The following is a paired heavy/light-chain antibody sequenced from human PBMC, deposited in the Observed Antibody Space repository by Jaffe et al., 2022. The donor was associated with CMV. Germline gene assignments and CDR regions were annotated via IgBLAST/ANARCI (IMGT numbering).Heavy chain of an antibody. CDR2: ISSSSSYI. V-gene: IGHV3-21*01. CDR1: GFTFSSFS. CDR3: ARARVTCSGGSCYSGAYFDQ. Sequence: EVQLVESGGGLVKPGESLRLSCAASGFTFSSFSMNWVRQAPGKGLEWVSSISSSSSYIYYADSVKGRFTISRDNAKNSLYLQMNNLRAEDTAVYYCARARVTCSGGSCYSGAYFDQWGQGTLVTVSS. J-gene: IGHJ4*02. D-gene: IGHD2-15*01.
Light chain of an antibody. CDR2: AAS. CDR3: QQSYSTPFT. J-gene: IGKJ2*01. Sequence: DIQMTQSPSSLSASVGDRVTITCRASQSISSYLNWYQQKPGKAPKFLIYAASSLQSEVPSRFSGSASGTDFTLTISSLQPEDFATYYCQQSYSTPFTFGQGTTLEIK. CDR1: QSISSY. V-gene: IGKV1-39*01.